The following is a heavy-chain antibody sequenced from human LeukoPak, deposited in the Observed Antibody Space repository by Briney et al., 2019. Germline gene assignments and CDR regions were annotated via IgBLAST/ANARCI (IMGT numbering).Heavy chain of an antibody. V-gene: IGHV3-23*01. D-gene: IGHD3-10*01. Sequence: GGSLRLSCAASGFTFSSYGMSWVRQAPGKGLEWVSAISGSGVSTYYADSVKGRFTISRDNSKNTLYLQMNSLRAEDTAVYYCAKALGSGSYYKVDYWGQGTLVTVSS. CDR3: AKALGSGSYYKVDY. CDR1: GFTFSSYG. CDR2: ISGSGVST. J-gene: IGHJ4*02.